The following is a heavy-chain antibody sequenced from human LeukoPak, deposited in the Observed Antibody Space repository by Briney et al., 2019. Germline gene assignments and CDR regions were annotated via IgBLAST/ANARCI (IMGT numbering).Heavy chain of an antibody. Sequence: GGSLRLSCAASGFTFSSYSMNWVRQAPGKGLEWVANIKQDGSEKYYVDSVKGRFTISRDNAKNSLYLQMNSLRAEDTAVYYCARAGQWLLWTNFDYWGQGTLVTVSS. CDR1: GFTFSSYS. CDR2: IKQDGSEK. D-gene: IGHD6-19*01. CDR3: ARAGQWLLWTNFDY. V-gene: IGHV3-7*01. J-gene: IGHJ4*02.